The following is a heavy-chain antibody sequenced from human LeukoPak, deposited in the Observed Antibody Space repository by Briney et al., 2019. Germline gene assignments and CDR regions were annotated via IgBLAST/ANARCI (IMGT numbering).Heavy chain of an antibody. CDR1: GGSISSYY. J-gene: IGHJ4*02. D-gene: IGHD6-13*01. V-gene: IGHV4-59*01. CDR2: IYYSGST. CDR3: ARVTGYRIEDYFDY. Sequence: PSETLSLTCTVSGGSISSYYWSWIRQPLGKGLEWIGYIYYSGSTNYNPSLKSRVTISVETSKNEFSLKLRSVTAADTAVYYCARVTGYRIEDYFDYWGQGTLVTVSS.